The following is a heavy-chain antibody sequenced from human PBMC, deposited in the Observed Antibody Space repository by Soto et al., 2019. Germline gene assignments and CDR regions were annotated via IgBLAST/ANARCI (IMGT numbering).Heavy chain of an antibody. CDR1: GFTFSNYA. V-gene: IGHV3-23*01. Sequence: GGSLRLSCAASGFTFSNYAMNWVRQGPGEGLQWVSTISATGSTYYADSVKGRFTISRDDSKSTFFLQMDSLRAEDTALYYCANSFYSDPSGHLYFWGRGTLVTVSA. D-gene: IGHD5-12*01. CDR2: ISATGST. J-gene: IGHJ4*02. CDR3: ANSFYSDPSGHLYF.